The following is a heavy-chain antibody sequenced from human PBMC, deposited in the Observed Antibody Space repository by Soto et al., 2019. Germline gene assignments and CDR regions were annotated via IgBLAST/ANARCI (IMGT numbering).Heavy chain of an antibody. CDR2: ISGGSGDST. Sequence: PGGSLRLSCAASGFTFSNYAMNWVRQAPGKGLEWVSGISGGSGDSTFYADSVKGRFTISRDNSKNTLHLQMSSLRTEDTAVYYCAKNQPSWATRAAFDYWGQGTLVTVSS. J-gene: IGHJ4*02. CDR3: AKNQPSWATRAAFDY. CDR1: GFTFSNYA. D-gene: IGHD2-2*01. V-gene: IGHV3-23*01.